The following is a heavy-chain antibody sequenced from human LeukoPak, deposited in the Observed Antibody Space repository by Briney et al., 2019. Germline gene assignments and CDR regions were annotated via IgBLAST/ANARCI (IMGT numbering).Heavy chain of an antibody. CDR2: IYSGGST. CDR3: ARSPGYYYGMDV. J-gene: IGHJ6*02. V-gene: IGHV3-66*01. Sequence: GGSLRLSCAASGFTVSSNYMSWVRQAPGKGLEWVSVIYSGGSTYYADSVKGRFTISRDNSKNTLYLQMNSLRAEDTAVYYCARSPGYYYGMDVWGQGTTVTVSS. CDR1: GFTVSSNY.